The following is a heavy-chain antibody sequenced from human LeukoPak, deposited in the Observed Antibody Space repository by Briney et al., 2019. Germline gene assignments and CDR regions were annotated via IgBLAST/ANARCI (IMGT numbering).Heavy chain of an antibody. V-gene: IGHV3-20*04. Sequence: GGSLRPSCAASGFTFDDYGMSWVRQAPGKGLEWVSGINWNGGSTGYADSVKGRFTISRDNAKNSLYLQMNSLRAEDTALYYCARDKRYYDILTGYYGPSDYWGQGTLVTVSS. J-gene: IGHJ4*02. D-gene: IGHD3-9*01. CDR1: GFTFDDYG. CDR3: ARDKRYYDILTGYYGPSDY. CDR2: INWNGGST.